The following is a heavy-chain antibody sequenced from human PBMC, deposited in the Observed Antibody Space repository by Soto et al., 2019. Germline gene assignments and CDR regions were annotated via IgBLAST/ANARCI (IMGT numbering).Heavy chain of an antibody. Sequence: QVQLVQSGAEVKKPGASVKVSCKASGYTFTNYGISWVRQAPGQGLEWLAWISAQNGNTKYALKVQARVTMTTDTYTSTAYMELRTLRSDDTAVYYCAIEGLRLGEYAPCVIWGQGTMVTVPS. V-gene: IGHV1-18*04. D-gene: IGHD3-16*01. CDR2: ISAQNGNT. CDR3: AIEGLRLGEYAPCVI. J-gene: IGHJ3*02. CDR1: GYTFTNYG.